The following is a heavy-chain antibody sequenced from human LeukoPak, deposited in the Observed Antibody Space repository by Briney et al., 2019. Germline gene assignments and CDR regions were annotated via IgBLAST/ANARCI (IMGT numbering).Heavy chain of an antibody. Sequence: GRSLRLSCTASGFTFGDYAMSWFRQAPGKGLEWVGFIRSKAYGGTTEYAASVKGRFTISRDDSKSIAYLQMNSLKTEDTAVYYCTSYYYDSSGYYGGDYWGQGTLVTVSS. CDR3: TSYYYDSSGYYGGDY. D-gene: IGHD3-22*01. CDR1: GFTFGDYA. J-gene: IGHJ4*02. CDR2: IRSKAYGGTT. V-gene: IGHV3-49*03.